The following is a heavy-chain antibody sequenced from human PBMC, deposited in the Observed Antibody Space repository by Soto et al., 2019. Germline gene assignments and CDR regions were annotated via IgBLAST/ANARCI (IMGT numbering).Heavy chain of an antibody. D-gene: IGHD3-10*01. CDR2: IYYSGST. CDR3: ARGRKLLWFGELLPNWFDP. V-gene: IGHV4-31*03. CDR1: GGSISSGGYY. J-gene: IGHJ5*02. Sequence: SETLSLTCTVSGGSISSGGYYWSWIRQHPGKGLEWIGYIYYSGSTYYNPSLKSRVTISVDTSKNQFSLKLSSVTAADTAVYYCARGRKLLWFGELLPNWFDPWGEGTLVTVSS.